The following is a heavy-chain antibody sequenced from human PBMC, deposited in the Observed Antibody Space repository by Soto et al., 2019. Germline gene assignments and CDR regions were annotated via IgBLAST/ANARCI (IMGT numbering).Heavy chain of an antibody. J-gene: IGHJ5*02. CDR3: ARAHYDILTGYSLNWFDP. CDR2: INAGSGNT. CDR1: GYTSTNYA. V-gene: IGHV1-3*01. D-gene: IGHD3-9*01. Sequence: ASVKVSCKASGYTSTNYAMHWVRQAPGQRLEWMGWINAGSGNTRYSQKFQGRVTITRDTPARTAYMELSSLRPEDTAVYYCARAHYDILTGYSLNWFDPWGQGTLVTVS.